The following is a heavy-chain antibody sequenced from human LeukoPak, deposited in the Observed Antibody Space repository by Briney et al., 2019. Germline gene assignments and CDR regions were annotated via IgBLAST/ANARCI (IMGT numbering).Heavy chain of an antibody. J-gene: IGHJ6*02. D-gene: IGHD4-23*01. CDR3: ARLPVLDYGGNREPARSYYYYGMDV. CDR1: GFFFFIHW. CDR2: IYRGDSEF. V-gene: IGHV5-51*01. Sequence: GAPLKMFCQGSGFFFFIHWLGWVRQMPGKGLVWLGLIYRGDSEFSYSPSFQGQVTISADKSISTAYMQWSSLKASDTAMYYCARLPVLDYGGNREPARSYYYYGMDVWGQGTTVTVSS.